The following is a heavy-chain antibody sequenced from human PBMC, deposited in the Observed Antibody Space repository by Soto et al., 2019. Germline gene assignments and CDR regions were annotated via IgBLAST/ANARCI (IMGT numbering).Heavy chain of an antibody. CDR2: IYYSGNT. Sequence: SETLSLTCTVSGGSISSGGYCWSWIRQHPGKGLEWIGYIYYSGNTYYNPSLKSRVIISLDTSKNQFSLKLSSVTAADSAVYYCARSYYQYFYMDVWGKGTTVTVSS. CDR1: GGSISSGGYC. J-gene: IGHJ6*03. V-gene: IGHV4-31*03. CDR3: ARSYYQYFYMDV.